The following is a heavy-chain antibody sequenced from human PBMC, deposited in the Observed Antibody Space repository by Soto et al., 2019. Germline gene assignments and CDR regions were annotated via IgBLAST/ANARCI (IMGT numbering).Heavy chain of an antibody. CDR2: VSPPFRTS. V-gene: IGHV1-69*01. CDR3: ARVLYYGSGSYSPYGMDV. J-gene: IGHJ6*02. CDR1: GVSFNNNG. D-gene: IGHD3-10*01. Sequence: QVQLVQSGAEVKKPGSSVKVSCTTSGVSFNNNGIGWVRQAPGHGLEWMGGVSPPFRTSNYARKFQGRISITADASTGTVNMELSSLTSEDTAQYYCARVLYYGSGSYSPYGMDVWGQGTMVTVSS.